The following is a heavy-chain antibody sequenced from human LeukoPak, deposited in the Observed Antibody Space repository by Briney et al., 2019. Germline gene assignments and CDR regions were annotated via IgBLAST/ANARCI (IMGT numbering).Heavy chain of an antibody. CDR2: INSDGSST. V-gene: IGHV3-74*01. D-gene: IGHD2-2*03. Sequence: GGSLRLSCAASGFTFSSYWMHWVRHAPGKGLGWVSRINSDGSSTNYADSVKGRFTISTDNAKNTLYLQMNSLRAEDTAVYYCASGYRYFDYWGQGTLVTVSS. CDR1: GFTFSSYW. J-gene: IGHJ4*02. CDR3: ASGYRYFDY.